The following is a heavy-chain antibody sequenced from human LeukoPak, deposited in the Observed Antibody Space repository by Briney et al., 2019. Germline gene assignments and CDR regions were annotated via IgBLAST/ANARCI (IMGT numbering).Heavy chain of an antibody. D-gene: IGHD6-13*01. J-gene: IGHJ4*02. V-gene: IGHV4-34*01. CDR3: ARGKMYSSSWYNY. CDR1: GGSFSGYY. Sequence: SEILSLTCAVYGGSFSGYYWSWIRQPPGKGLEWIGEINHSGSTNYNPSLKSRVTISVDTSKNQFSLKLSSVTAADTAVYYCARGKMYSSSWYNYWGQGTLVTVSS. CDR2: INHSGST.